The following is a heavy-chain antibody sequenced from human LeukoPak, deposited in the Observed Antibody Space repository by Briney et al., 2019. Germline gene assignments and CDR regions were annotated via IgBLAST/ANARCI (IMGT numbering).Heavy chain of an antibody. Sequence: SETLSLTCTVSGGSVSSHYWSWIRQPPGKGLEWIGYIYYSGTTNYNPSLKSRVTIGVDTSKNQFSLKLNSVTAADTAVYYCARLYSSSWDYYFDYWGQGTLVTVSS. D-gene: IGHD6-13*01. V-gene: IGHV4-59*08. CDR1: GGSVSSHY. CDR3: ARLYSSSWDYYFDY. CDR2: IYYSGTT. J-gene: IGHJ4*02.